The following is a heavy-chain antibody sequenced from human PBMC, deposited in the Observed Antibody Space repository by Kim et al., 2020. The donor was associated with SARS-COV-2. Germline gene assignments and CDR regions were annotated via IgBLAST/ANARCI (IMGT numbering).Heavy chain of an antibody. CDR2: INTKTGKP. CDR3: ARGAGGWSQFDY. CDR1: GYSFITYS. Sequence: ASVKVSCKASGYSFITYSVDWVRQAPGQGPEWMGRINTKTGKPTYAPGLTGWFVFSLDTSVSTTYLQISNLETEDTAVYYCARGAGGWSQFDYWGQGTLV. V-gene: IGHV7-4-1*02. D-gene: IGHD6-19*01. J-gene: IGHJ4*02.